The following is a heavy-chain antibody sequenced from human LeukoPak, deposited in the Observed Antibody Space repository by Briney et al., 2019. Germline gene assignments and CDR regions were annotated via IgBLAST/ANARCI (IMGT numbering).Heavy chain of an antibody. D-gene: IGHD1-1*01. Sequence: GGSLRLSCAASGFTFSNAWMSWVRQAPGKGLEWVGRIKSKTDGGTTDYAAPVKGRFTISRDDSKNTLYLQMNSLKTEDTAVYYCITDRRLERRSDYYYGMDVWGKGTTVTVSS. CDR2: IKSKTDGGTT. CDR3: ITDRRLERRSDYYYGMDV. J-gene: IGHJ6*04. CDR1: GFTFSNAW. V-gene: IGHV3-15*01.